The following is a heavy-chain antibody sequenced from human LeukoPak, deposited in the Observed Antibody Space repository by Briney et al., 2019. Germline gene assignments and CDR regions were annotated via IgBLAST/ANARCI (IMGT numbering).Heavy chain of an antibody. Sequence: PGGSLRLSCAASGFTVSSNYMSWVRQAPGKGLEWVSVIYSGGSTYYADSVKGRFTVSRDNAKSSLYLQLNSLRAEDAAVYYCATRSCSISACRASSYHCMDFWGKGTTVTVSS. V-gene: IGHV3-53*01. CDR3: ATRSCSISACRASSYHCMDF. CDR2: IYSGGST. D-gene: IGHD2-2*01. J-gene: IGHJ6*03. CDR1: GFTVSSNY.